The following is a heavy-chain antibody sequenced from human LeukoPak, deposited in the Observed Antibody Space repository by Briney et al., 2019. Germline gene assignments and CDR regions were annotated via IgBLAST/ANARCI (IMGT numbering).Heavy chain of an antibody. V-gene: IGHV1-46*01. Sequence: GASVKVSCKASGYTFTSYYMHWVRQAPGQGLEWMGIINPSGGSTSHAQKFQGRVTMTRDTSTSTVYMELSSLRSEDTAVYYCARRGFGYSYGFVSYYFDYWGQGTLVTVSS. CDR3: ARRGFGYSYGFVSYYFDY. D-gene: IGHD5-18*01. J-gene: IGHJ4*02. CDR2: INPSGGST. CDR1: GYTFTSYY.